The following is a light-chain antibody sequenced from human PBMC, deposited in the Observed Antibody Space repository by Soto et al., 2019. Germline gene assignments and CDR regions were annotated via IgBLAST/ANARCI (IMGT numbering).Light chain of an antibody. CDR2: LGS. J-gene: IGKJ1*01. CDR3: MQALQKGT. Sequence: DIVMTQSPLSLRVTPGEPASISCRSSQSLLHSNGYNYLDWYLQKPGQSPQLLIYLGSNRASGVPDRFSGSGSGTDFTLKISRVEAEDVGVYYCMQALQKGTFGQGTKVEIK. CDR1: QSLLHSNGYNY. V-gene: IGKV2-28*01.